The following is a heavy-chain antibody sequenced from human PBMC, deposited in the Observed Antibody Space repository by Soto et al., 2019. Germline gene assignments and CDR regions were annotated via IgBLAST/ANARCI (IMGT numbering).Heavy chain of an antibody. Sequence: QVQLVESGGGVVQPGRSLRLSCAASGFTFSSYGMHWVRQAPGKGLEWVAVIWYDGSNKYYADSVKGRFDISRDNSKNTLYLQMNIVQAEDTAVYYWARDQWLDYYCYGIDVWSQGSTVNVSS. J-gene: IGHJ6*02. V-gene: IGHV3-33*01. CDR3: ARDQWLDYYCYGIDV. D-gene: IGHD6-19*01. CDR2: IWYDGSNK. CDR1: GFTFSSYG.